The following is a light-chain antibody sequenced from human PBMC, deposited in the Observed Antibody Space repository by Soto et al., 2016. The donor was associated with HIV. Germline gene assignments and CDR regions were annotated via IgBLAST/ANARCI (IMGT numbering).Light chain of an antibody. V-gene: IGKV2-30*02. Sequence: DVVMTQSLLSLPVTLGQPASISCRSSQSLVHSDGNTYLHWFRQRPGQSPRRLIYKVSDRDSGVPDRFSGSGSGTNFTLKISRVEAEDVGVYYCMQGAHWPPYTFGQGTKLEIK. CDR2: KVS. CDR1: QSLVHSDGNTY. CDR3: MQGAHWPPYT. J-gene: IGKJ2*01.